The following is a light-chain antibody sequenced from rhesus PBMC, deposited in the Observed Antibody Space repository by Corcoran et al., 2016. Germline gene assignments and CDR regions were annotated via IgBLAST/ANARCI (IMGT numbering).Light chain of an antibody. Sequence: DIQMTQSPSSLSASVGDKVTITCHASQGISSWIAWYQQKPGKAPKPLIYAASRLQSGVPSRFSGSGSGTAYTLTLSSLQPEDFATYSCLQVYPTPFPFGPGTKLDIK. V-gene: IGKV1-19*01. CDR1: QGISSW. CDR2: AAS. J-gene: IGKJ3*01. CDR3: LQVYPTPFP.